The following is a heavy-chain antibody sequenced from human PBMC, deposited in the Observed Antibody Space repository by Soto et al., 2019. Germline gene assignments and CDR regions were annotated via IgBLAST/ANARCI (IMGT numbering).Heavy chain of an antibody. V-gene: IGHV3-7*01. CDR3: ARDAYYDFWSGFEAVYYYGMDV. Sequence: PGGSLRLSCAASGFTFSSYWMSWVRQAPGKGLEWVANIKQDGSEKYYVDSVKGRFTISRDNAKNSLYLQMNSLRAEDTAVYYCARDAYYDFWSGFEAVYYYGMDVWGQGTTVTVSS. CDR1: GFTFSSYW. CDR2: IKQDGSEK. D-gene: IGHD3-3*01. J-gene: IGHJ6*02.